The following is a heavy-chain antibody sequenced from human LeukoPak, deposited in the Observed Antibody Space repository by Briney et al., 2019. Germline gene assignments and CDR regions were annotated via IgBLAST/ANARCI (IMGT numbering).Heavy chain of an antibody. Sequence: PGGSLRLSCAASGFTFSSYSMHWVRQAPGKGLEWLAVISYDGSNKFYADSVKGRFTISRDNSKNTLYLQMNSLRAEDTAVYYCAKRPMMAASYYYYMDVWGKGTTVTISS. CDR1: GFTFSSYS. CDR2: ISYDGSNK. J-gene: IGHJ6*03. D-gene: IGHD5-24*01. CDR3: AKRPMMAASYYYYMDV. V-gene: IGHV3-30*04.